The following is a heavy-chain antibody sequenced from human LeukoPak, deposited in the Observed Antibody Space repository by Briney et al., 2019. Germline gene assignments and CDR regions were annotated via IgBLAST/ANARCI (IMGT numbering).Heavy chain of an antibody. D-gene: IGHD3-3*01. V-gene: IGHV1-8*01. Sequence: ASVKVSCKASGYTFTSYDINWVRQATGQGLEWMGWMNPNSGNTGYAQKFQGRVTMTRNTSISTAYMELSSLRSEDTAVYYCARAPNDFLGGSDMDFWGKGTTVTVSS. CDR2: MNPNSGNT. J-gene: IGHJ6*03. CDR3: ARAPNDFLGGSDMDF. CDR1: GYTFTSYD.